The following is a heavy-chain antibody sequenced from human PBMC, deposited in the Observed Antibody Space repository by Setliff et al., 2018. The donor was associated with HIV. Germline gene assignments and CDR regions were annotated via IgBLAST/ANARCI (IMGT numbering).Heavy chain of an antibody. CDR3: ARPSHVYDDDGPLGY. V-gene: IGHV1-8*01. CDR1: GYSFTAYD. Sequence: SVKVSCKTSGYSFTAYDINWVRQATGRGLEWMAWMNPSTGEIGYAQKFQGRLTMTRDSSITTAFMELRGLRSEDTAIYYCARPSHVYDDDGPLGYWGQGTLVPSPQ. D-gene: IGHD3-16*01. J-gene: IGHJ4*02. CDR2: MNPSTGEI.